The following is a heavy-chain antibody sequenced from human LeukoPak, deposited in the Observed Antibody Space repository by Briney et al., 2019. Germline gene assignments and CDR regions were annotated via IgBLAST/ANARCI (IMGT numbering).Heavy chain of an antibody. J-gene: IGHJ5*02. V-gene: IGHV4-59*08. Sequence: PSETLSLTCTVSGGSISSYYWNWIRQPPGKGLEWIGYISYSGSTNYNPSLKSRVTISVDTSKNQFSLKLSSVTAADTAVYYCAAGGATHRWGTDWFDPWGQGTLVTVSS. CDR3: AAGGATHRWGTDWFDP. CDR1: GGSISSYY. D-gene: IGHD1-26*01. CDR2: ISYSGST.